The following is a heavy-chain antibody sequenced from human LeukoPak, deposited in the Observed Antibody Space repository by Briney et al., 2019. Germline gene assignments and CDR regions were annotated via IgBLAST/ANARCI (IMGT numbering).Heavy chain of an antibody. J-gene: IGHJ4*02. D-gene: IGHD5-24*01. CDR1: GFTFSSYS. Sequence: GGSLRLSCAASGFTFSSYSMNWVRQAPGKGLEWVSSISSSSSYIYYADSVKGRFTISRDNAKNSLYLQMNSLRAEDTAVYYCARGEMASSPAPFDYWGQGALVTVSS. V-gene: IGHV3-21*01. CDR2: ISSSSSYI. CDR3: ARGEMASSPAPFDY.